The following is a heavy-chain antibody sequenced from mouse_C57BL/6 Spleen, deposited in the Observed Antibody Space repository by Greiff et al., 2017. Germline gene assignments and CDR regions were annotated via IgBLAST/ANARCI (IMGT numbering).Heavy chain of an antibody. D-gene: IGHD1-1*01. CDR1: GCTFTSYW. CDR3: ARWITTVVAMDY. J-gene: IGHJ2*01. V-gene: IGHV1-59*01. Sequence: QVQLQQSGAELVRPGTSVKLSCKASGCTFTSYWMHWVKQRPGQGLEWIGVIDPSDSYTNYNQKFKGKATLTVDTSSSTAYMQLSSLTSEDSAVYYCARWITTVVAMDYWGQGTTLTVSS. CDR2: IDPSDSYT.